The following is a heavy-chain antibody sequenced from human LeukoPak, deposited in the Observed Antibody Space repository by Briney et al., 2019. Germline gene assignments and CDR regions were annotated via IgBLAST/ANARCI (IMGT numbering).Heavy chain of an antibody. CDR1: GFTVSSDS. Sequence: PGGSLTLSCAASGFTVSSDSMNWVRHAPAEGLEWVSSISSSSSYIYYADSVKGRFTSSRDNAKISLYLQLTSLTAEDTAVYSCARDQPPGIAVAGTDAFDIWVQGTMVTVSS. CDR3: ARDQPPGIAVAGTDAFDI. D-gene: IGHD6-19*01. V-gene: IGHV3-21*01. CDR2: ISSSSSYI. J-gene: IGHJ3*02.